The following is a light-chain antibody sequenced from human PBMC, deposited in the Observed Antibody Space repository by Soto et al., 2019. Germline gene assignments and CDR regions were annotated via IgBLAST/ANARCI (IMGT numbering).Light chain of an antibody. CDR3: QQYGTT. CDR1: QSVSSNY. Sequence: EIVLTQSPGTLSLSPGERATLSCRASQSVSSNYLAWYQQKPGQAPRLLIYGASSRATGIPDRFSGSGSGTDFTLTINRLEHEDFAVYYCQQYGTTFGQGTKVDVK. J-gene: IGKJ1*01. CDR2: GAS. V-gene: IGKV3-20*01.